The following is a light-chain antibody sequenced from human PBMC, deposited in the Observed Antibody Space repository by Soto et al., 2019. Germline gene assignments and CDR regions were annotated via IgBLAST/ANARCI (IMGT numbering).Light chain of an antibody. V-gene: IGKV1-5*03. Sequence: DIQMTQSPSTLSASVGDRVTITCRASQSVGTSLAWYQHKPGKAPKLLIYKGTNLPSGVPSRLSGSESGTEFTLTISILQPDDVATYYCQQHDSFSACPCGQGTKVDIK. CDR3: QQHDSFSACP. J-gene: IGKJ1*01. CDR1: QSVGTS. CDR2: KGT.